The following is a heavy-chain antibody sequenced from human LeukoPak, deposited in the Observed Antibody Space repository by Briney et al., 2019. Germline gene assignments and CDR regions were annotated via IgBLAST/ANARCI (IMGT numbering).Heavy chain of an antibody. CDR2: IFHSGST. J-gene: IGHJ5*02. D-gene: IGHD6-19*01. Sequence: SETLSLTCTVSGASINSSNYFWGWIRQHQPPGKGLEWIASIFHSGSTYYNPSLTSRVTISVDTSKNQFSLRLSSVTAADTAVYYCARQETSSGWFENWFDPWGQGTLVTVSS. CDR1: GASINSSNYF. V-gene: IGHV4-39*01. CDR3: ARQETSSGWFENWFDP.